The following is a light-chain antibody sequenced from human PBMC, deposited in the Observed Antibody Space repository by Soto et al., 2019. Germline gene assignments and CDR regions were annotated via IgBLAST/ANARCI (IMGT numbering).Light chain of an antibody. V-gene: IGKV1-39*01. CDR3: QQTLSFPHT. CDR2: SAS. Sequence: DIQMTQSPSSLSASVGHRVTITCRASQTINTFLHWYQQKPGHAPNLLIYSASTLQPGVPSRFSGSGSGTDFTLTISSLQPEDFATYFCQQTLSFPHTFGPGTKVDLK. CDR1: QTINTF. J-gene: IGKJ3*01.